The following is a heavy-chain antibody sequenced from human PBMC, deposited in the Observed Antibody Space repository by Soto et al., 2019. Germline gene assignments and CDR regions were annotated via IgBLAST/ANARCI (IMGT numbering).Heavy chain of an antibody. V-gene: IGHV4-4*07. CDR2: IYTSGST. J-gene: IGHJ6*02. CDR1: GGSISSYD. CDR3: ARGGDSSGWYNEIYYYYYGMDV. Sequence: PSETLSLTCTVSGGSISSYDWSWIRQPAGKGLEWIGRIYTSGSTNYNPSLKSRVTMSVDTSKNQFSLKLSSVTAADTAVYYCARGGDSSGWYNEIYYYYYGMDVWGQGTTVTVSS. D-gene: IGHD6-19*01.